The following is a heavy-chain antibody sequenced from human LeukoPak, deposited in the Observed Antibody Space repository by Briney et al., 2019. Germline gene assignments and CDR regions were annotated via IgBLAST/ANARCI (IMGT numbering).Heavy chain of an antibody. V-gene: IGHV4-59*01. Sequence: PSETLSLTCSVSDDSITMYYWTWIRQPPGKGLEWIGYVDHAGSTNFNPSLNGRVSISRDTTKNLFSLRLRSVTAADTAVYFCARGRVSSSTWYSTYYYYFYMDVWGKGTTVTVSS. CDR3: ARGRVSSSTWYSTYYYYFYMDV. D-gene: IGHD1-1*01. CDR2: VDHAGST. J-gene: IGHJ6*03. CDR1: DDSITMYY.